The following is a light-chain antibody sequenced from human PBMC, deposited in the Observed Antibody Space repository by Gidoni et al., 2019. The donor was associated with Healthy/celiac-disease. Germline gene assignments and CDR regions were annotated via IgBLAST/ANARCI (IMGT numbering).Light chain of an antibody. Sequence: EIVFTPSPGTLSLSPGERATLSCRASQSVSSSYLAWYQQKPGQAPRLLIYGASSRATGIADRFSGSGSGTDFTLTISRLEHEDVAVYYCQQYGSSPLITFGQGTRLEIK. CDR3: QQYGSSPLIT. CDR2: GAS. V-gene: IGKV3-20*01. CDR1: QSVSSSY. J-gene: IGKJ5*01.